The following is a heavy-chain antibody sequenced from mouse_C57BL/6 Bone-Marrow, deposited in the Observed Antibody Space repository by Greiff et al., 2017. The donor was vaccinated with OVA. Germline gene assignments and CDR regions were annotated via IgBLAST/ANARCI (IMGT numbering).Heavy chain of an antibody. CDR2: ISSGGSYN. CDR3: ARPTVVGFDY. J-gene: IGHJ2*01. CDR1: GFTFSSYG. V-gene: IGHV5-6*01. D-gene: IGHD1-1*01. Sequence: EVNLVESGGDLVKPGESLKLSCAASGFTFSSYGMSWVRQTPDKRLEWVATISSGGSYNYYPDSVKGRFTISRDNAKNTLYLPMSSLKSEDTAMYYCARPTVVGFDYWGQGTTLTVSS.